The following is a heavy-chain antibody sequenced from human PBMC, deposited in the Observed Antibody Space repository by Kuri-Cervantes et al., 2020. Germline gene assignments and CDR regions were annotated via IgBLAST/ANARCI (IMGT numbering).Heavy chain of an antibody. Sequence: GESLKISCAASGFTFSSYAMHWVRQAPGKGLEWVAVISYDGSNKYYADSVKGRFTISRDNYKNTLYLQMNSLRAEDTAVYYCAREVTRWFGGQGWFDPWGQGTLVTVSS. V-gene: IGHV3-30-3*01. CDR3: AREVTRWFGGQGWFDP. CDR1: GFTFSSYA. CDR2: ISYDGSNK. J-gene: IGHJ5*02. D-gene: IGHD3-10*01.